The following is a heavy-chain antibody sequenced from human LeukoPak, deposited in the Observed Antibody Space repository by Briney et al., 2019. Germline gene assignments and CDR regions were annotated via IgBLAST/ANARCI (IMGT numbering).Heavy chain of an antibody. CDR3: ARVHVRGYSYGFAS. D-gene: IGHD5-18*01. J-gene: IGHJ5*02. Sequence: ASVKVSCTASGYTFTSYAMNWVRQAPGQGLEWMGWINTNTGNPTYAQGFTGRFVFSLDTSVSTAYLQISSLKAEDTAVYYCARVHVRGYSYGFASWGQGTLVTVSS. CDR2: INTNTGNP. CDR1: GYTFTSYA. V-gene: IGHV7-4-1*02.